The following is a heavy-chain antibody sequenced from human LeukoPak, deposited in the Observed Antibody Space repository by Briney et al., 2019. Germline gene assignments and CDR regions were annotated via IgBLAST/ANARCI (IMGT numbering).Heavy chain of an antibody. J-gene: IGHJ4*02. V-gene: IGHV1-24*01. CDR2: FDPEDGET. D-gene: IGHD6-19*01. CDR3: ATPTDSSGWYYFDY. CDR1: GYTLTELS. Sequence: ASVKVSCKVSGYTLTELSMHWVRQAPGKGLEWMGGFDPEDGETIYAQKFQGRVAMTEDTSTDTAYMELSSLRSEDTAVYYCATPTDSSGWYYFDYWGQGTPVIVSS.